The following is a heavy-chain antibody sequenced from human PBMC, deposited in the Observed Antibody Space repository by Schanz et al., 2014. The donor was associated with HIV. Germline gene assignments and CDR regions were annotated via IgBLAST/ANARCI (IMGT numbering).Heavy chain of an antibody. J-gene: IGHJ4*02. V-gene: IGHV3-23*01. D-gene: IGHD3-22*01. CDR2: ITESGGRT. CDR1: GFNFSNYA. CDR3: AKPEYDSSGNSQSHFDY. Sequence: EVQLLESGGGLVQPGGSLRLSCAASGFNFSNYAMSWVRQAPGKGLEWVSSITESGGRTYYADSVNGRFTISRDNSKNTLYLQMTTLRTEDTAVYYCAKPEYDSSGNSQSHFDYWGQGTLVTVSS.